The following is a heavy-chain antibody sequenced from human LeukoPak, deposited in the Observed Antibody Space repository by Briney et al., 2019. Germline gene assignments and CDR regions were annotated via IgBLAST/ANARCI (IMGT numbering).Heavy chain of an antibody. V-gene: IGHV3-30*03. Sequence: PGGSLRLSCAASGFTFSSYGMHWVRQAPGKGLEWVAVISYDGSNKYYADSVKGRFTTSRDNSKNTLYLQMNSLRAEDTAVYYCAREIVVVPAAHVYYYYGMDVWGQGTTVTVSS. CDR1: GFTFSSYG. CDR3: AREIVVVPAAHVYYYYGMDV. CDR2: ISYDGSNK. J-gene: IGHJ6*02. D-gene: IGHD2-2*01.